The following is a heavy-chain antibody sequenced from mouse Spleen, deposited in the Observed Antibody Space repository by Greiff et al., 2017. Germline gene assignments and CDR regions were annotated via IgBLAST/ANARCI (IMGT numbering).Heavy chain of an antibody. V-gene: IGHV14-2*01. D-gene: IGHD4-1*01. CDR2: IDPEDGET. J-gene: IGHJ4*01. CDR3: ASSLGRGDYYAMDY. Sequence: EVKLMESGAELVKPGASVKLSCTASGFNIKDYYMHWVKQRTEQGLEWIGRIDPEDGETKYAPKFQGKATITADTSSNTAYLQLSSLTSEDTAVYYCASSLGRGDYYAMDYWGQGTSVTVSS. CDR1: GFNIKDYY.